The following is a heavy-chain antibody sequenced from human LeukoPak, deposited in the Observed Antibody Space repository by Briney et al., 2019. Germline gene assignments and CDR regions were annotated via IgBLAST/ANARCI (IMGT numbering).Heavy chain of an antibody. V-gene: IGHV3-23*01. CDR3: AKDLKVLDSYYYGMDV. Sequence: GGSLRLSCAASGFTFSSYAMSWVRQAPGKGLEWVSAISGSGGSTYYADSVKGRFTISRDNSKNTLYLQMNSPRAEDTAVYYCAKDLKVLDSYYYGMDVWGQGTTVTVSS. D-gene: IGHD2-2*03. CDR2: ISGSGGST. CDR1: GFTFSSYA. J-gene: IGHJ6*02.